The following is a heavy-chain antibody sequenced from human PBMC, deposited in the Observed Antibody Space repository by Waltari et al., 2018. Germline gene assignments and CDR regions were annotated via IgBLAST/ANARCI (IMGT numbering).Heavy chain of an antibody. CDR1: GYTFTSYY. CDR3: ARVFLYSSRGAFDI. J-gene: IGHJ3*02. CDR2: MNPNSGNT. V-gene: IGHV1-8*03. D-gene: IGHD6-13*01. Sequence: QVQLVQSGAEVKKPGASVKVSCKASGYTFTSYYHNWVGQATGQGLEWMGWMNPNSGNTGYAQKFQGRVTITRNTSISTAYMELSSLRSEDTAVYYCARVFLYSSRGAFDIWGQGTMVTVSS.